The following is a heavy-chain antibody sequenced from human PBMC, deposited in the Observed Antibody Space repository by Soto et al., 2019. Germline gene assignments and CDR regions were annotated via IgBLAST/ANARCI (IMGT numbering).Heavy chain of an antibody. CDR2: ISSSSSTI. CDR1: GFTFSSYS. J-gene: IGHJ4*02. CDR3: ARDPITYCDILTGSEPYYFDY. D-gene: IGHD3-9*01. V-gene: IGHV3-48*02. Sequence: GGSLRLSCAASGFTFSSYSMNWVRQAPGKGLEWVSYISSSSSTIYYADSVKGRFTISRDNAKNSLYLQMNSLRDEDTAVYYCARDPITYCDILTGSEPYYFDYWGQGTLVTVSS.